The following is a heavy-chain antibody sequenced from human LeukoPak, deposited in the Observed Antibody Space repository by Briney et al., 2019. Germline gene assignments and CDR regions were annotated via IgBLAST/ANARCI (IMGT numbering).Heavy chain of an antibody. J-gene: IGHJ4*02. Sequence: ASVKVSCKASGYTFTSYYMHWVRQAPGQGLEWMGIINPSGGSTSYAQKFQGRVTMTRDRSTSTVYMELSSLRFEDTAVYYCARLGAAAVDYWGQGTLVTVSS. D-gene: IGHD6-13*01. CDR1: GYTFTSYY. CDR3: ARLGAAAVDY. CDR2: INPSGGST. V-gene: IGHV1-46*01.